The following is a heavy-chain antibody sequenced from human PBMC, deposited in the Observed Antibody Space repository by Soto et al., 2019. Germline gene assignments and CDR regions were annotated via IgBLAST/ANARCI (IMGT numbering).Heavy chain of an antibody. V-gene: IGHV4-59*01. CDR2: VYYSGSV. Sequence: SETLSLTCTFSGYSIRPYYLTLLRPPPGKGLEWIGYVYYSGSVNYKSSLKSRVTMSVDTSKNQFSLRLDSVTAADTAVYYCARVTYDSFTAYSYYFDYWGQGTLVTVSS. J-gene: IGHJ4*02. CDR3: ARVTYDSFTAYSYYFDY. CDR1: GYSIRPYY. D-gene: IGHD3-9*01.